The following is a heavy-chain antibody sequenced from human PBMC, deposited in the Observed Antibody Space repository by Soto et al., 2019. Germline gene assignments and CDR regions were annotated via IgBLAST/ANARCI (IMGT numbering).Heavy chain of an antibody. J-gene: IGHJ3*02. CDR1: GYTFTRNW. Sequence: GESLKISCKVSGYTFTRNWISWVRQMPGKGLEWMGSIYPSNSDINYSPSFQGQVTISADKSISTAYLQWSSLKASDTAMYYCARLTSYGSGSYYKNHDAFDIWGQGTMVTVSS. CDR3: ARLTSYGSGSYYKNHDAFDI. D-gene: IGHD3-10*01. CDR2: IYPSNSDI. V-gene: IGHV5-51*01.